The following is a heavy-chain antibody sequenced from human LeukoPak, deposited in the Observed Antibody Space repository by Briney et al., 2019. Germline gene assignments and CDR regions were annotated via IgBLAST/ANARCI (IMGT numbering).Heavy chain of an antibody. V-gene: IGHV3-30*03. CDR2: ITHDGTNT. J-gene: IGHJ4*02. CDR3: AREKSERYASSGYFDY. D-gene: IGHD1-26*01. CDR1: KFTFRLYG. Sequence: GTSLRLSCAASKFTFRLYGMHWVRQAPGKGLEWVAVITHDGTNTYYADSVKGRFTISRDNSKNTLYLQMNSLRAEDTAVYYCAREKSERYASSGYFDYWGQGTLVTVSS.